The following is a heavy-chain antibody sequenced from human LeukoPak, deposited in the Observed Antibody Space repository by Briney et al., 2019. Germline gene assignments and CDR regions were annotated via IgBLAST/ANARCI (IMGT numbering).Heavy chain of an antibody. D-gene: IGHD3-10*01. J-gene: IGHJ4*02. CDR3: ASTSGSYLY. Sequence: GASVKVSCKASGGTFSSYAISWVRQAPGRGLEWMGGIIPIFGTANYAQKFQGRVTITADKSTSTAYIELSSLRSEDTAVYYCASTSGSYLYWGQGTLVTVSS. CDR1: GGTFSSYA. CDR2: IIPIFGTA. V-gene: IGHV1-69*06.